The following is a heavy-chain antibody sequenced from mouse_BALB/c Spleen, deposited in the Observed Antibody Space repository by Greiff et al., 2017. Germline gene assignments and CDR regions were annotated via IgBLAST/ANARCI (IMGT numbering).Heavy chain of an antibody. V-gene: IGHV5-17*02. CDR2: ISSGSSTI. J-gene: IGHJ4*01. CDR1: GFTFSSFG. Sequence: EVHLVESGGGLVQPGGSRKLSCAASGFTFSSFGMHWVRQAPEKGLEWVAYISSGSSTIYYADTVKGRFTISRDNPKNTLFLQMTSLRSEDTAMYYCARSHGNYPYYYAMDYWGQGTSVTVSS. D-gene: IGHD2-1*01. CDR3: ARSHGNYPYYYAMDY.